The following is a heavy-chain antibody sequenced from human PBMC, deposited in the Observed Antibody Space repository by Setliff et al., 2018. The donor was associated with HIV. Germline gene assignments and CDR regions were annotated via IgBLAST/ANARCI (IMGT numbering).Heavy chain of an antibody. CDR1: GGSFSGYY. Sequence: LSLTCDVFGGSFSGYYWSWIRQPPGKGLEWIGEIIPSGSTNYNPSLKSRVTMSIDTSKSQFSLKLSSVTAADTAVYYCARHGRALYNNKWYFEYFQHWGQGTLVTVSS. J-gene: IGHJ1*01. D-gene: IGHD3-10*01. CDR2: IIPSGST. V-gene: IGHV4-34*12. CDR3: ARHGRALYNNKWYFEYFQH.